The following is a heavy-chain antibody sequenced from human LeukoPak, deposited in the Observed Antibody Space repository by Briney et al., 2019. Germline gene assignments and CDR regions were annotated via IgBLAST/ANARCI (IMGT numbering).Heavy chain of an antibody. Sequence: GESLQISCKGSGYSFTSYWISWVRQMPGKGLEWMGRIDPSDSYTNYSPSFQGHVTISADKSISTAYLQWSSLRASDTAMYYCARHGSYGDYGLSPDYWGQGTLVTVSS. V-gene: IGHV5-10-1*01. CDR3: ARHGSYGDYGLSPDY. J-gene: IGHJ4*02. D-gene: IGHD4-17*01. CDR2: IDPSDSYT. CDR1: GYSFTSYW.